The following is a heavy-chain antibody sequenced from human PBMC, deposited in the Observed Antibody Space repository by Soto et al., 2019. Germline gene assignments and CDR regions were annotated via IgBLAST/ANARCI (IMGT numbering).Heavy chain of an antibody. Sequence: PVGSLRLSCTTSTLRFSDHTMSWVRQAPGKGLEWASDINNSGHYTYYADSVKGRFTISRDNSKKPMFLQMNNLRVEDTAMYYCARRPDAFDIWGQGTMVT. J-gene: IGHJ3*02. CDR3: ARRPDAFDI. CDR1: TLRFSDHT. V-gene: IGHV3-23*01. CDR2: INNSGHYT.